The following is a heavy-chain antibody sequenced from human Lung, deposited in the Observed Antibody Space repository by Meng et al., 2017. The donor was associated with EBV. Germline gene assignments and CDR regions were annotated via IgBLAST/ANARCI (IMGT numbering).Heavy chain of an antibody. J-gene: IGHJ4*02. V-gene: IGHV4-4*07. CDR3: ARDPGLGYSGYDGILGY. Sequence: VRLQEAGPVMVTPSETLYLTCTVSGGSISSYYWSWIRQPAGKGLEWIGRIYTSGSTNYNPSLKSRVTMSVDTSKNQFSLKLSSVTAADTAVYYCARDPGLGYSGYDGILGYWGQGTLVTVSS. D-gene: IGHD5-12*01. CDR2: IYTSGST. CDR1: GGSISSYY.